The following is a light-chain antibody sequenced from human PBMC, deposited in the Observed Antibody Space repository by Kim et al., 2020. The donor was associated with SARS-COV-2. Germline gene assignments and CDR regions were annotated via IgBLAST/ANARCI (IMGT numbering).Light chain of an antibody. CDR1: SLRKYY. CDR2: GKN. CDR3: KSRDSSGKVV. J-gene: IGLJ2*01. V-gene: IGLV3-19*01. Sequence: SSELTQDPAVSVALGQTVRITCQGDSLRKYYASWYQQKPGQAPLLVIYGKNNRPSGIPDRFSGSTSGNTASLTITGAQAEEEADYYCKSRDSSGKVVFGGGTQLTVL.